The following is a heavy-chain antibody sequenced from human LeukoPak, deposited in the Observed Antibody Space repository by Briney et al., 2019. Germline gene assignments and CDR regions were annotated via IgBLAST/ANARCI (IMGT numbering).Heavy chain of an antibody. CDR1: GYTFTGYY. CDR2: INPNSGGT. V-gene: IGHV1-2*02. D-gene: IGHD6-19*01. J-gene: IGHJ6*02. CDR3: ARGDSSGWYFYYYGMDV. Sequence: ASVKVSCKASGYTFTGYYMHWVRQAPGQGLEWMGWINPNSGGTNYAQKFQGRVTMTRDTSISTAYMELSRPRSDDTAVYYCARGDSSGWYFYYYGMDVWGQGTTVTVSS.